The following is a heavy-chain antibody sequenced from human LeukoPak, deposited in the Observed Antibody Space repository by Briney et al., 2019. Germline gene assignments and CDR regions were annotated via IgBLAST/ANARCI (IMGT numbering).Heavy chain of an antibody. J-gene: IGHJ4*02. D-gene: IGHD3-9*01. CDR2: ISYDGSNK. CDR3: AREPPRRYFVWLEGY. CDR1: GFTFSSYA. Sequence: GGSLRLSCAASGFTFSSYAMHWVRQAPGKGLEWVAVISYDGSNKYYADSVKGRSTISRDNSKNTLYLQMNSLRAEDTAVYYCAREPPRRYFVWLEGYWGQGTLVTVSS. V-gene: IGHV3-30*04.